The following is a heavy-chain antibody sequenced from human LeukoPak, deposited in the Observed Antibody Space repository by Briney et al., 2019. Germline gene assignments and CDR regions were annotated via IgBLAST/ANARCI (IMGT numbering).Heavy chain of an antibody. V-gene: IGHV3-11*05. D-gene: IGHD3-16*01. J-gene: IGHJ4*02. CDR1: GFSVSDYS. Sequence: GGSLRLSCAASGFSVSDYSISWIRQSPGKGPEWISYVMSGRGSTNYADSVKGRFTISRDNAKNSVALQLDGLRADDTAVYFCTRERRGSYYAFESWGQGTLVIVSS. CDR3: TRERRGSYYAFES. CDR2: VMSGRGST.